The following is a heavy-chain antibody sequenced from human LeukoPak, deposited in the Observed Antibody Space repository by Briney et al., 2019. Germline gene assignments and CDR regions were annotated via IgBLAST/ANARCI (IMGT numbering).Heavy chain of an antibody. J-gene: IGHJ3*02. CDR2: IYYSGST. CDR1: GGSISSYY. Sequence: SETLSLTCTVSGGSISSYYWSWIRQPPGKGLEWIGYIYYSGSTNYNPSLKSRVTISVDTSKNQFSLKLSSVTAADTAVYYCARGRYDILTGYYGDAFDIWGQGTMVTVSS. V-gene: IGHV4-59*01. CDR3: ARGRYDILTGYYGDAFDI. D-gene: IGHD3-9*01.